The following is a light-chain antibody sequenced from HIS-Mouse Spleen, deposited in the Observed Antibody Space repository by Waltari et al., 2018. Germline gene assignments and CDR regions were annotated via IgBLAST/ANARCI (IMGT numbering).Light chain of an antibody. J-gene: IGLJ2*01. V-gene: IGLV3-10*01. CDR2: EDS. CDR3: YSTDSSGNHRV. CDR1: ALPKQY. Sequence: SYELKQPPSVSVSPGQPARITCSGDALPKQYAYWYQQKSGQAPVLVIYEDSKRPSGIPERFSGSSSGTMATLTISGAQVEDEADYYCYSTDSSGNHRVFGGGTKLTVL.